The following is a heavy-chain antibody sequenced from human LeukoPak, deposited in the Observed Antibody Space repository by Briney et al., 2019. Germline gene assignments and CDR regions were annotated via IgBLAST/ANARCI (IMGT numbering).Heavy chain of an antibody. CDR2: ISAYNGNT. V-gene: IGHV1-18*04. J-gene: IGHJ6*04. D-gene: IGHD3-10*01. CDR3: ARDRKTWVTMVRGVIIVYGMDV. Sequence: ASVKVSCKASGYTFTRYGISWVRQAPGQGLEWMGWISAYNGNTNYAQKLQGRVTMTTDTSTSTAYMELRSLRSDDTAVYYCARDRKTWVTMVRGVIIVYGMDVWGKGTTVTVSS. CDR1: GYTFTRYG.